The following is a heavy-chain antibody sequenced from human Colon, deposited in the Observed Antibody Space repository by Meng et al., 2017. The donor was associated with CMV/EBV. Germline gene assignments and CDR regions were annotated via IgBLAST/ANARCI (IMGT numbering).Heavy chain of an antibody. D-gene: IGHD6-19*01. J-gene: IGHJ4*02. CDR2: IYFSGST. CDR3: ARGIAVAGLFDY. V-gene: IGHV4-39*07. CDR1: GGSIRSSSSY. Sequence: SETLSLTCAVSGGSIRSSSSYWGWIRQPPGKGPEWLGSIYFSGSTYHNPSLESRVTISVHPSKNQFSLWLRSVTAADTAVYYCARGIAVAGLFDYWGQGTLVTVSS.